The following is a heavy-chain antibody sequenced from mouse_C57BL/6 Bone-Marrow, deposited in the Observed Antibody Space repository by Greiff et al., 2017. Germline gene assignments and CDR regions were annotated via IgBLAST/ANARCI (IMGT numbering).Heavy chain of an antibody. J-gene: IGHJ3*01. V-gene: IGHV1-54*01. CDR3: ARRDYDYDVFAY. CDR2: INPGSGGT. CDR1: GYAFTNYL. Sequence: QVQLKQSGAELVRPGTSVKVSCKASGYAFTNYLIEWVKQRPGQGLEWIGVINPGSGGTNYNEKFKGKATLTAEKSSSTAYMQLSSLTSEDSAVYFCARRDYDYDVFAYWGQGTLVTVSA. D-gene: IGHD2-4*01.